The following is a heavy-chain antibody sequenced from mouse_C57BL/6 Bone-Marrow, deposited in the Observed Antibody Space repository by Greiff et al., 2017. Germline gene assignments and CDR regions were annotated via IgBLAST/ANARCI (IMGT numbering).Heavy chain of an antibody. J-gene: IGHJ2*01. Sequence: VQLQQSGAELARPGASVKLSCKASGYTFTSYGISWVKQRTGQGLEWIGEIYTRSGNTYYNEKFKGKATLTADKSSSTAYMELRSLTSEDSAGYFCARFGYYGSSYNYCGQGTTLTVSS. CDR1: GYTFTSYG. V-gene: IGHV1-81*01. CDR3: ARFGYYGSSYNY. D-gene: IGHD1-1*01. CDR2: IYTRSGNT.